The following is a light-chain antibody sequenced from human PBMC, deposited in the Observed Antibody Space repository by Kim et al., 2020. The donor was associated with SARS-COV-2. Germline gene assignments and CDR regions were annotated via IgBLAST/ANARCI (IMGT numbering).Light chain of an antibody. CDR3: NSRASSGNNWV. CDR1: SLRSYY. CDR2: GEN. J-gene: IGLJ3*02. Sequence: SSELTQDPAVSVALGQTVRITCQGDSLRSYYASWYQQKPGQAPIFVIYGENNRPSGIPDRFSASSSGNTASLTITGAQAEDEADYYCNSRASSGNNWVFGGGTQLTVL. V-gene: IGLV3-19*01.